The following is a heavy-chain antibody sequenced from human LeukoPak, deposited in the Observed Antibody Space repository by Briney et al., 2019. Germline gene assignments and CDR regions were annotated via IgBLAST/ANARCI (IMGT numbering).Heavy chain of an antibody. V-gene: IGHV4-34*01. CDR2: INHSGST. CDR1: GGSFSGYY. CDR3: ARYYGGYDYYFDY. J-gene: IGHJ4*02. Sequence: ASETLSLTCAVYGGSFSGYYWSWIRQPPGKGLEWIGEINHSGSTNYNPSLKSRVTISVDTSKNQFSLKLSSVTAADTAVYYCARYYGGYDYYFDYWGQGTLVTVSS. D-gene: IGHD5-12*01.